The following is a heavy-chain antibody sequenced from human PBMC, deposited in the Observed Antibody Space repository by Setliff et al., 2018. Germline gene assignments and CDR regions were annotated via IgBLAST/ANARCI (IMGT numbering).Heavy chain of an antibody. CDR2: IYQSGKT. CDR1: GGSISSSNYY. CDR3: ARADPYYYNLDV. V-gene: IGHV4-39*07. J-gene: IGHJ6*02. Sequence: SETLSLTCTVSGGSISSSNYYWGWIRQPPGKGLEWIGSIYQSGKTYYNPSLKSRVTISVDTSKTQFSLKLRSVTAADTAMYYCARADPYYYNLDVWGQGTTVTGS.